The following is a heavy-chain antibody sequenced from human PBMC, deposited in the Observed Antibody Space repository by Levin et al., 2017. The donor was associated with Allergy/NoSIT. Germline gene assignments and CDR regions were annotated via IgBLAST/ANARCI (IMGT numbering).Heavy chain of an antibody. D-gene: IGHD2-2*01. CDR1: GFTFSNYA. V-gene: IGHV3-23*01. J-gene: IGHJ6*02. CDR2: ISDSGGST. CDR3: AKDLSAVPAGDYYYAMDV. Sequence: GGSLRLSCAASGFTFSNYAMNWVRQAPGKGLEWVSGISDSGGSTYYADSVKGRFTISRDNSKNTLYLQVNSLRAEDTALYYCAKDLSAVPAGDYYYAMDVWGQGTTVTVSS.